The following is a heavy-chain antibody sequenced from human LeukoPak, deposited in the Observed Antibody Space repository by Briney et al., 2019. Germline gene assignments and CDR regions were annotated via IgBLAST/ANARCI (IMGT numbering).Heavy chain of an antibody. V-gene: IGHV4-30-4*01. Sequence: SETLSLTCTVSSGSIRSYYWSWIRQPPGKGLEWIGYIYYSGSTYYNPSLKSRVTISVDTSKNQFSLKLSSVTAADTAVYYCARTFYDFWSGYWFDPWGQGALVTVSS. J-gene: IGHJ5*02. CDR3: ARTFYDFWSGYWFDP. CDR1: SGSIRSYY. CDR2: IYYSGST. D-gene: IGHD3-3*01.